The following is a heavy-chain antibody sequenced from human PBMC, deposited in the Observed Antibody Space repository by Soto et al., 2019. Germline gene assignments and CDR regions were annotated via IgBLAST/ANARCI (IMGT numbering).Heavy chain of an antibody. CDR3: ARGGITTVTTRGLDY. J-gene: IGHJ4*02. V-gene: IGHV3-11*01. D-gene: IGHD4-17*01. CDR1: GFTFSDYY. CDR2: ISSSGSTI. Sequence: GGSLRLSCAASGFTFSDYYMSWIRQAPGKGLEWVSYISSSGSTIYYADPVKGRFTISRDNAKSSLYLQMNSLRAEDTAVYYCARGGITTVTTRGLDYWGQGTLVTVSS.